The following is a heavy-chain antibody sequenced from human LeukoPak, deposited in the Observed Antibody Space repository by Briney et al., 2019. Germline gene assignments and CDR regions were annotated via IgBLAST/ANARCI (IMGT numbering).Heavy chain of an antibody. D-gene: IGHD1-26*01. Sequence: PGGSLRLSCAASGFTFSTYDMHWVRQAPGKGLEWVAIISYDGSDKYYADSVKGRFTISRDNSKHTLYLEMNSLRAEDTAVYYCAKRLLVGTTVRPYFDYWGQGTLVTVSS. CDR2: ISYDGSDK. CDR1: GFTFSTYD. J-gene: IGHJ4*02. CDR3: AKRLLVGTTVRPYFDY. V-gene: IGHV3-30*18.